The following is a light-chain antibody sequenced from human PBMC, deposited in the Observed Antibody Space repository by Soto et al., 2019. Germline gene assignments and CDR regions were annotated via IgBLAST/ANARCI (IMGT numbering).Light chain of an antibody. J-gene: IGKJ5*01. V-gene: IGKV3-20*01. CDR1: QSIRDNY. CDR2: RAS. Sequence: EIVLTQSPGTLSLSPGDRATLSCRASQSIRDNYLAWYQQKPGQAPGLLIYRASNRATGIPDRFSGSGSGTDFTLTISRLETEDFVVYYCQQYGGSPATFGQGTRLEIK. CDR3: QQYGGSPAT.